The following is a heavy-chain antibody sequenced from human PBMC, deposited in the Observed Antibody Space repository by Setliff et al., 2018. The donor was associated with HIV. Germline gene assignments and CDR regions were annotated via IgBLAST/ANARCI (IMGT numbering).Heavy chain of an antibody. V-gene: IGHV3-66*02. J-gene: IGHJ4*02. D-gene: IGHD1-26*01. CDR1: GFTVSSNY. Sequence: PGGSLRLSCAASGFTVSSNYMSWVRQAPGKGLEWVSVIYSGGSTYYADSVKGRFIISRDNSKNTLYLQMNSLRAEDTAVYYCARQYSGSYYFRGYFDYWGQGTLVTVSS. CDR2: IYSGGST. CDR3: ARQYSGSYYFRGYFDY.